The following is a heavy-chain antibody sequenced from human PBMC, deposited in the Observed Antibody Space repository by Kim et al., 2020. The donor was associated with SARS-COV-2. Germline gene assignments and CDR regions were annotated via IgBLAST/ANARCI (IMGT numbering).Heavy chain of an antibody. Sequence: SETLSLTCTVSGGSISSYYWSWIRQPPGKGLEWIGYIYYSGSTNYNPSLKSRVTISVDTSKNQFSLKLSSVTAADTAVYYCARHTPEGPGIAAAGHHWYFDLWGRGTLVTVSS. V-gene: IGHV4-59*13. D-gene: IGHD6-13*01. CDR3: ARHTPEGPGIAAAGHHWYFDL. CDR1: GGSISSYY. J-gene: IGHJ2*01. CDR2: IYYSGST.